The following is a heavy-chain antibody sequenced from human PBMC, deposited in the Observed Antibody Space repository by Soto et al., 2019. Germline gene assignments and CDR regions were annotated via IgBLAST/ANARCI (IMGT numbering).Heavy chain of an antibody. Sequence: WVRQTPGKGLEWVANINQDGSEKNYVDSVKGRFTIYRDNAKNSLYLQMSSLTAEDSALYYCSRSLNSWGQGTLVTVSS. V-gene: IGHV3-7*01. CDR2: INQDGSEK. CDR3: SRSLNS. J-gene: IGHJ4*02.